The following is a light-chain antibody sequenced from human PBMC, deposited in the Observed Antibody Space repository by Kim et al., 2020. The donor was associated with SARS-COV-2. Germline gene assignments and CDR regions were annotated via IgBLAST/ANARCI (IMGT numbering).Light chain of an antibody. J-gene: IGLJ1*01. CDR3: QSYDSSLSGSRV. CDR2: GNG. V-gene: IGLV1-40*01. CDR1: SSNIGAGYD. Sequence: VTISCTGSSSNIGAGYDGHWYQQLPGTAPKLLIYGNGNRPSGVPDRFSGSKSGTSASLAITGLQAEDEADYFCQSYDSSLSGSRVFGTGTKVTV.